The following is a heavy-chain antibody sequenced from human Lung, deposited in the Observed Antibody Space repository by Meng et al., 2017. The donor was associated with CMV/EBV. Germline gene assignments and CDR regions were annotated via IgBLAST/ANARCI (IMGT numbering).Heavy chain of an antibody. D-gene: IGHD3-3*01. J-gene: IGHJ4*02. V-gene: IGHV3-23*01. CDR1: GFTFSSYP. CDR3: AKAPSRFLKLLIQGRG. Sequence: GGSXRLXXEASGFTFSSYPMNWVRRAPGKGLEWVSTISPSGGTTYYADSVKGRFTVSRDNSKNTLYLEMTSLRAEDTAIYYCAKAPSRFLKLLIQGRGWGQGTLVXVSS. CDR2: ISPSGGTT.